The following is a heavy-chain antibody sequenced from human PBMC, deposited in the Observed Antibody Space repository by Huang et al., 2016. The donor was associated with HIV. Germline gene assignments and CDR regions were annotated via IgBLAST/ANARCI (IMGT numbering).Heavy chain of an antibody. J-gene: IGHJ3*02. CDR2: IAYDGSNK. Sequence: QVQLVESGGGVAQPGRSLRLSCAASGFTFSGYAMPWVRQAPGKGLGWVAVIAYDGSNKHYAESGKGRFTISRDNSKNPLYLQMNSLRAEDTAVYYCARDGLVSNYYYDSSGYYLGDAFDIWGQGTMVTVSS. V-gene: IGHV3-30-3*01. CDR1: GFTFSGYA. CDR3: ARDGLVSNYYYDSSGYYLGDAFDI. D-gene: IGHD3-22*01.